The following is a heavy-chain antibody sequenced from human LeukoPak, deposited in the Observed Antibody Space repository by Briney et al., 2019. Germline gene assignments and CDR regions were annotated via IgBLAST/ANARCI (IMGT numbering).Heavy chain of an antibody. CDR1: GGSVSSGSYY. D-gene: IGHD6-13*01. Sequence: PSETLSLICTVSGGSVSSGSYYWSWIRQPPGKGLEWIGYIYYSGSTNYNPSLKSRVTISVDTSKNQFSLKLSSVTAADTAVYYCARDTGRSFLYSSSWYGWFDPWGQGTLVTVSS. J-gene: IGHJ5*02. V-gene: IGHV4-61*01. CDR3: ARDTGRSFLYSSSWYGWFDP. CDR2: IYYSGST.